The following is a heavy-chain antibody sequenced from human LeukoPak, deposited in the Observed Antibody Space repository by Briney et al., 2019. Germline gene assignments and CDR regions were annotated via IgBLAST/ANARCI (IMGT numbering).Heavy chain of an antibody. Sequence: ASVKVSCKASGYTFTSYDINWVRQATGQGLEWMGWMNPNSGNTGYAQKFQGRVTMTRNTSISTAYMELSSLRSEDTAVYYCARPSGSFYYYYYMDVWDKGTTVTVSS. D-gene: IGHD1-26*01. CDR1: GYTFTSYD. V-gene: IGHV1-8*01. CDR3: ARPSGSFYYYYYMDV. J-gene: IGHJ6*03. CDR2: MNPNSGNT.